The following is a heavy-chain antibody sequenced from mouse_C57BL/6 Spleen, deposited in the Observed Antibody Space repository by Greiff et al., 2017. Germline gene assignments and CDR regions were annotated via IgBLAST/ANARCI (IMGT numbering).Heavy chain of an antibody. V-gene: IGHV10-3*01. CDR1: GFTFNTYA. J-gene: IGHJ2*01. CDR3: VREELGLTRWYYLDY. CDR2: IRSKSSNYAT. D-gene: IGHD4-1*01. Sequence: EVHLVESGGGLVQPKGSLKLSCAASGFTFNTYAMHWVRQAPGKGLEWVARIRSKSSNYATYYADSVKDRFTISRDDSQSMLYLQMNNLKTEDTAMYDCVREELGLTRWYYLDYWGQGTTLTVSS.